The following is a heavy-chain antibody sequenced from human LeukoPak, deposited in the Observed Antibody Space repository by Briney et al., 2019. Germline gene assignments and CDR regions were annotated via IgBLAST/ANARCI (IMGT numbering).Heavy chain of an antibody. D-gene: IGHD7-27*01. V-gene: IGHV3-23*01. CDR3: AKAPATGEGYYFYYMDV. Sequence: GGSLRLSCAASGFASGFTFSDYAVSWVRQAPGKGPEWVASVNGRGATTYYADSVRGRFTISRDNSKNTVYLQMISLGADDTAVYFCAKAPATGEGYYFYYMDVWGKGTTVTVSS. CDR2: VNGRGATT. CDR1: GFTFSDYA. J-gene: IGHJ6*03.